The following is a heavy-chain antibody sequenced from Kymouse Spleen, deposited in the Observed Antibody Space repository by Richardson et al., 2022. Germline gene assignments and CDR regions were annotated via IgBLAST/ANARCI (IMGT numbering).Heavy chain of an antibody. CDR2: IYHSGST. V-gene: IGHV4-4*02. J-gene: IGHJ6*02. CDR1: GGSISSSNW. CDR3: ARFTMVRGVIIRYYYYGMDV. Sequence: QVQLQESGPGLVKPSGTLSLTCAVSGGSISSSNWWSWVRQPPGKGLEWIGEIYHSGSTNYNPSLKSRVTISVDKSKNQFSLKLSSVTAADTAVYYCARFTMVRGVIIRYYYYGMDVWGQGTTVTVSS. D-gene: IGHD3-10*01.